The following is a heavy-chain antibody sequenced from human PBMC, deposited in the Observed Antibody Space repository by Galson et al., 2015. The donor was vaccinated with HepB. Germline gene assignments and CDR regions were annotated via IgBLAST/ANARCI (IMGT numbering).Heavy chain of an antibody. Sequence: SVTVSCKASGSTFTNYGISWVRQAPGQGLEWMGWISAYNGYTNYAQKLQGRVTMTADTSTSTAYMELRSLRSDDTAVYYCARYSYDSSGYYSYFDYWGQGSLVTVSS. CDR3: ARYSYDSSGYYSYFDY. CDR1: GSTFTNYG. D-gene: IGHD3-22*01. V-gene: IGHV1-18*01. CDR2: ISAYNGYT. J-gene: IGHJ4*02.